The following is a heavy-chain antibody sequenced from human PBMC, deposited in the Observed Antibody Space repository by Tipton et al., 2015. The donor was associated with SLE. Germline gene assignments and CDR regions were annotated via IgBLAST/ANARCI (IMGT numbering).Heavy chain of an antibody. CDR1: GGSISSGGYY. D-gene: IGHD3-22*01. V-gene: IGHV4-31*03. CDR3: ARDLYYDSTLDI. CDR2: IYYSGST. Sequence: TLSLTCTVSGGSISSGGYYWSWIRQHPGKGLEWIGYIYYSGSTYYNPSLKSRVTISVDTSKNQFSLKLCSVTAADTAVYYCARDLYYDSTLDIWGQGTMVTVSS. J-gene: IGHJ3*02.